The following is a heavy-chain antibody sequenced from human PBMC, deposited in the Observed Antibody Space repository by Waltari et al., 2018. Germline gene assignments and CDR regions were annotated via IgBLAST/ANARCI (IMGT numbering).Heavy chain of an antibody. Sequence: QITLKGSAPALVKPPQTLTLPCTFSGFSLITSGMCVGWHRKPPSKAPEWLALIYWREYKRHSPALNGRLTITEDTAKNQVVLKTNQMDTVDTATYYCAHQSSGYHGYYAYRGQRTLVTVS. CDR2: IYWREYK. V-gene: IGHV2-5*01. D-gene: IGHD3-22*01. J-gene: IGHJ4*02. CDR3: AHQSSGYHGYYAY. CDR1: GFSLITSGMC.